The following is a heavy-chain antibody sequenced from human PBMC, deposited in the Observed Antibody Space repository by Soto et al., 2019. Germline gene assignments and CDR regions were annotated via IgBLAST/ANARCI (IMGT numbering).Heavy chain of an antibody. CDR3: ARLDYYYGMDV. V-gene: IGHV3-33*01. J-gene: IGHJ6*02. CDR2: IWYDGSNI. CDR1: GFTFSSYG. Sequence: QVQLVESGGDVVQPGRSLRLSCAASGFTFSSYGMHWVRQAPGKGLEWVAVIWYDGSNIYYADSVKGRFTISRDNSKNTLYLQMNSLRAEDTAVYYCARLDYYYGMDVWRQGTTVTVSS.